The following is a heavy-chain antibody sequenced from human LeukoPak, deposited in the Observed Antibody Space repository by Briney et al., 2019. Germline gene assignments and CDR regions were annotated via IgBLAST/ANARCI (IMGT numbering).Heavy chain of an antibody. Sequence: GESLKISCKGSGYSLTSYWIGWVRQMPGKGLEWMGIIYPGDSDTRYSPSFQGQVTISADKSISTAYLQWSSLKASDTAMYYCARPYKHCSSTSCYTAEAFDIWGQGTMVTVSS. CDR3: ARPYKHCSSTSCYTAEAFDI. D-gene: IGHD2-2*02. CDR1: GYSLTSYW. CDR2: IYPGDSDT. V-gene: IGHV5-51*01. J-gene: IGHJ3*02.